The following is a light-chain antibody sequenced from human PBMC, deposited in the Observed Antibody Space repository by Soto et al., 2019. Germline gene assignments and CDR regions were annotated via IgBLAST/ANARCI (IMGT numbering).Light chain of an antibody. Sequence: EIVLTQSPGTLSLSRGERATLSCRASQSVGSSYLAWYQHKPGQAPRLLIHGGSSRATGVPDRFSGSGSGTDFTLTISRLEPEDFSVYYCQQYGTSPLTFGQGTRLDIE. CDR2: GGS. J-gene: IGKJ5*01. CDR1: QSVGSSY. CDR3: QQYGTSPLT. V-gene: IGKV3-20*01.